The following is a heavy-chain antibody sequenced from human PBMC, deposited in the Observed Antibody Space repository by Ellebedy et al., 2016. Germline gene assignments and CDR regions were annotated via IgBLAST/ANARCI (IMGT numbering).Heavy chain of an antibody. CDR3: ARADVLSRRRLGFDY. CDR2: ISGYNGNR. Sequence: ASVKVSXKASGYNFISYGISWVRQAPGQGLEWMGWISGYNGNRNYARNVQGRVTMTIDTSTSTAYMELRTLRSDDTAVYYCARADVLSRRRLGFDYWGQGTLVTVSS. D-gene: IGHD3-10*02. CDR1: GYNFISYG. J-gene: IGHJ4*02. V-gene: IGHV1-18*01.